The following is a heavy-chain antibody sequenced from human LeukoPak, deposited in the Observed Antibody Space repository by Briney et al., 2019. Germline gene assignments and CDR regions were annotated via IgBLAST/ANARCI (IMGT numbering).Heavy chain of an antibody. CDR1: GFTFSYYW. CDR2: IKQDGSEK. D-gene: IGHD1-26*01. V-gene: IGHV3-7*01. CDR3: ATKGGSRPNGAFAI. Sequence: GGSLRLSCAASGFTFSYYWMSWVRQAPGKGLEWVANIKQDGSEKNYVDSVKGRFTISRDNAKNSLYLQMNSLRAEDTAVYYCATKGGSRPNGAFAIWGQGTMLTVSS. J-gene: IGHJ3*02.